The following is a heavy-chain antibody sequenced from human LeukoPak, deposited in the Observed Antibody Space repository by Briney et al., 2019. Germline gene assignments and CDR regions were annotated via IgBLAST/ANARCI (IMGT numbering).Heavy chain of an antibody. J-gene: IGHJ4*02. D-gene: IGHD3-10*01. CDR3: AKGSRLWFGKSALDY. V-gene: IGHV3-9*01. CDR1: GFTFDDYA. CDR2: ISWNSGSI. Sequence: GGSLRLSCAASGFTFDDYAMHWVRQAPGKGLEWVTGISWNSGSIGYADSVKGRFTISRDNAKNSLYLQMNSLRAEDTALYYCAKGSRLWFGKSALDYWGQGTLVTVSS.